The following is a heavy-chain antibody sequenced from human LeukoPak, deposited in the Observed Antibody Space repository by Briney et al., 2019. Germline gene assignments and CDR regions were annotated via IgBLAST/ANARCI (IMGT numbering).Heavy chain of an antibody. J-gene: IGHJ3*02. CDR3: ARPMYGGSSGRYTTSGDAFDI. CDR2: ISSSSSYI. Sequence: GGSLRLSCAASGFTFSSYSMNWVRQAPGKGLEWVSSISSSSSYIYYADSVKGRFTISRDNAKNSLYLQMNSLRAEDTAVYYCARPMYGGSSGRYTTSGDAFDIWGQGTMVTVSS. CDR1: GFTFSSYS. V-gene: IGHV3-21*01. D-gene: IGHD6-19*01.